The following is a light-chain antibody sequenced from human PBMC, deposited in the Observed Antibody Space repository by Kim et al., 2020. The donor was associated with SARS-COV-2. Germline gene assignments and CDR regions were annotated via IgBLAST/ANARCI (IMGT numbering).Light chain of an antibody. CDR2: VNRDGSH. J-gene: IGLJ3*02. CDR3: QTWDTGIRV. V-gene: IGLV4-69*01. Sequence: ASVKLTCTLSSGNSSYAIAWHQQQPEKGPRYLMKVNRDGSHTKGDGIPDRFSGSRSGAERYLTISSLQSGDEADYYCQTWDTGIRVFGGGTQLTVL. CDR1: SGNSSYA.